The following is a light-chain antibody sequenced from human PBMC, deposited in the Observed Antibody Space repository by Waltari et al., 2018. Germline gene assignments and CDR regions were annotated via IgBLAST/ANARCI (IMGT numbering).Light chain of an antibody. CDR2: GAS. Sequence: EIVMTQSPATLSLSPGDPATLSCTASQGIRTNLAWYRQKPGLAPRLLFYGASTRATGVPARFNSIGSWTEFTLTISSLQSEDFAVYYCQQYDNWPLTFGGGTKVEIK. J-gene: IGKJ4*01. CDR3: QQYDNWPLT. V-gene: IGKV3-15*01. CDR1: QGIRTN.